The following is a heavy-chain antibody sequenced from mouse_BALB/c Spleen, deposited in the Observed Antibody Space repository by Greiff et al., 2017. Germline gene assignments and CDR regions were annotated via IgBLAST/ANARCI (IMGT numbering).Heavy chain of an antibody. CDR1: GFTFTDYY. CDR2: IRNKANGYTT. V-gene: IGHV7-3*02. D-gene: IGHD4-1*01. Sequence: EVQGVESGGGLVQPGGSLRLSCATSGFTFTDYYMSWVRQPPGKALEWLGFIRNKANGYTTEYSASVKGRFTISRDNSQSILYLQMNTLRAEDSATYYCARVELGRGYFDVWGAGTTVTVSS. J-gene: IGHJ1*01. CDR3: ARVELGRGYFDV.